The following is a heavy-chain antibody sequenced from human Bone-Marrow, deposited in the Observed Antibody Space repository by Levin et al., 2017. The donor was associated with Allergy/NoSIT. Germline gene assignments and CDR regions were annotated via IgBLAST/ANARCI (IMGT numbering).Heavy chain of an antibody. Sequence: GESLKISCAASGFTFSSYDMHWVRQVTGKGLEWVSSIGTAGDTYYSGSVKGRFTISRENAKNSFYLQMNSLRAGDTAVYYCARELRGSGSYYTGGFDYWGQGTLVTVSS. CDR2: IGTAGDT. CDR3: ARELRGSGSYYTGGFDY. J-gene: IGHJ4*02. D-gene: IGHD3-10*01. CDR1: GFTFSSYD. V-gene: IGHV3-13*01.